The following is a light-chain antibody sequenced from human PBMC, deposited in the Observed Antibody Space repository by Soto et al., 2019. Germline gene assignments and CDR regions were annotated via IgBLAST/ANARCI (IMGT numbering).Light chain of an antibody. J-gene: IGLJ1*01. CDR1: SSDVGAYNY. V-gene: IGLV2-14*01. CDR3: SSYRSSSTPCV. CDR2: DVN. Sequence: QSALSQPASVSVSPGQSVTISCTGTSSDVGAYNYVSWYQQHPGKAPKLMIYDVNNRPSGVSNRFSGSKSGNTASLTISGLQAEDEADYYCSSYRSSSTPCVFGTGTKVTVL.